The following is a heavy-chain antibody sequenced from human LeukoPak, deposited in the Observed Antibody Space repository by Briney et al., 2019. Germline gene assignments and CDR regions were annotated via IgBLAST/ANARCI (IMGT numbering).Heavy chain of an antibody. Sequence: GGSLRLPCAASGFTFSSYSMSWVRQAPGKGLEWVSVISGSGDSTYYADSVKGRFTISRDNSKNTMYLQMNSLRAEDTAVYYCAKRKFYGGDYWGQGTLVTVSS. CDR2: ISGSGDST. D-gene: IGHD1-14*01. J-gene: IGHJ4*02. V-gene: IGHV3-23*01. CDR1: GFTFSSYS. CDR3: AKRKFYGGDY.